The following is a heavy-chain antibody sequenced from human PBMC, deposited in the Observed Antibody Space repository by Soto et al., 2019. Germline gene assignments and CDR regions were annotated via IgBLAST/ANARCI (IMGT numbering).Heavy chain of an antibody. CDR2: IYYSGST. J-gene: IGHJ4*02. V-gene: IGHV4-59*01. CDR1: GGSISSYY. D-gene: IGHD3-3*01. CDR3: ARTYYDFWSGRWLSFDY. Sequence: PSETLSLTCTVSGGSISSYYWSWIRQPPGKGLEWIGYIYYSGSTNYNPSLKSRVTISVDTSENQFSLKLSSVTAADTAVYYCARTYYDFWSGRWLSFDYWGQGTLVTVSS.